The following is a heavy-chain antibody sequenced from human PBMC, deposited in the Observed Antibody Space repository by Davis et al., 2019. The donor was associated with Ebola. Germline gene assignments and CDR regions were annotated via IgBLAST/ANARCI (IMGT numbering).Heavy chain of an antibody. J-gene: IGHJ6*02. CDR3: AISPWICSGGSFYYYGMDV. Sequence: PGGSLRLSCAASGFTFDDYAMHWVRQAPGKGLEWVSGISWNSGSIGYADSVKGRFTISRDNAKNTLYLQMNSLRAEDTAVYYCAISPWICSGGSFYYYGMDVWGQGTTVTVSS. CDR2: ISWNSGSI. D-gene: IGHD2-15*01. CDR1: GFTFDDYA. V-gene: IGHV3-9*01.